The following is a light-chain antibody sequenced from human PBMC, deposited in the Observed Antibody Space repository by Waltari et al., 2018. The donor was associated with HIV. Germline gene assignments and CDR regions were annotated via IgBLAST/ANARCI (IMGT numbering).Light chain of an antibody. V-gene: IGKV3-20*01. CDR3: HQYGTSPQT. J-gene: IGKJ2*01. CDR1: QTVTSDY. Sequence: EIVLTQSPRTLSLSPGQRATLPCGASQTVTSDYVAWYQMKPGQAPMLLIYGASITATGVPDKCGGSGSGTDFTLTIGRLQPEDFAVYYCHQYGTSPQTFGQGSKVEIK. CDR2: GAS.